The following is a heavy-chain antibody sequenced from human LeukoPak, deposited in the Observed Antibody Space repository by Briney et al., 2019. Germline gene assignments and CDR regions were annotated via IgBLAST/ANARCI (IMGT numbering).Heavy chain of an antibody. CDR1: GFTFDDYG. CDR3: AKGGVSLTLRGAFDI. D-gene: IGHD6-13*01. CDR2: INWNGGST. V-gene: IGHV3-20*04. J-gene: IGHJ3*02. Sequence: PGGSLRLSCAASGFTFDDYGMSWVRQAPGKGLEWVSGINWNGGSTGYADSVKGRFTISRDNAKNSLYLQMNSLRAEDMALYYCAKGGVSLTLRGAFDIWGQGTMVTVSS.